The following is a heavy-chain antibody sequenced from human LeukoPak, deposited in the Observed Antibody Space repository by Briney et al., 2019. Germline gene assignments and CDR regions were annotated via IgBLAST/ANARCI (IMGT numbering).Heavy chain of an antibody. Sequence: GSLRLSCAASGFTFSSYSMNWARQAPGKGLEWIGEIHYSGSTHYDPSLKSRVIISLDKSNNHFSLKLSSVTAADTAMYYCARATGEVPVRGWAFDIWGQGTMVTVSS. D-gene: IGHD2-15*01. J-gene: IGHJ3*02. CDR3: ARATGEVPVRGWAFDI. CDR2: IHYSGST. V-gene: IGHV4-4*02. CDR1: GFTFSSYSM.